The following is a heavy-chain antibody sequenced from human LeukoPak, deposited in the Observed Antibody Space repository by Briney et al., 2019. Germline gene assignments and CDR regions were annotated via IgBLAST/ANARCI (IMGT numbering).Heavy chain of an antibody. D-gene: IGHD3-10*01. CDR2: ISGSGGST. V-gene: IGHV3-23*01. CDR3: AKVWAAMVRGAIDY. CDR1: GFTFSSYA. J-gene: IGHJ4*02. Sequence: GGSLRLSCAASGFTFSSYAMSWVRQAPGKGLEWVSAISGSGGSTYYADSVKGRFTISRDNSKNTLYLQMNSLRAEDAAVYYCAKVWAAMVRGAIDYWGQGTLVTVPS.